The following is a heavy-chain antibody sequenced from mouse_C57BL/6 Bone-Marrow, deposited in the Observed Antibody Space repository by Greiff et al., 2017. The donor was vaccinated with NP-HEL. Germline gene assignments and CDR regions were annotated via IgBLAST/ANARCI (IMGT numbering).Heavy chain of an antibody. D-gene: IGHD2-2*01. CDR2: IDPSDSYT. CDR1: GYTFTSYW. CDR3: ARSLSTMVTRGHYYAMDY. J-gene: IGHJ4*01. Sequence: QVQLQQPGAELVKPGASVKLSCKASGYTFTSYWMQWVKQRPGQGLEWIGEIDPSDSYTNYNQKFKGKATLTVDTSSSTAYMQLSSLTSEDSAVYYCARSLSTMVTRGHYYAMDYWGQGTSVTVSS. V-gene: IGHV1-50*01.